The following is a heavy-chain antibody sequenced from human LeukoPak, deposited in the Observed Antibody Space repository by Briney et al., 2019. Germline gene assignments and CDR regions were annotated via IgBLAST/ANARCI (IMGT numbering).Heavy chain of an antibody. J-gene: IGHJ6*02. CDR3: AKDHRASYYDSGSYIGMDV. CDR1: GFTFNNYA. V-gene: IGHV3-23*01. Sequence: PGESLRLSCAASGFTFNNYAMSWVRQAPGKGLEWVSAISGSGGSTYYADSVKGRFTISRDNSKTTLYLQMNSLRVEDTAVYYCAKDHRASYYDSGSYIGMDVWGQGTTVTVSS. CDR2: ISGSGGST. D-gene: IGHD3-10*01.